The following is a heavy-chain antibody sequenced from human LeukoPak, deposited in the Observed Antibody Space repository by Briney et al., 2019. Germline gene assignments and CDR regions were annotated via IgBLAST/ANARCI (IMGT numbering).Heavy chain of an antibody. CDR1: GFTFSSYS. Sequence: PPGGSLRLSCAASGFTFSSYSMNWVRQAPGKGLEWVSYISSSSSTIYYADSVKGRFTISRDNAKNSLYLQMNSLRAEDTAVYYCARELAAAQTGGDWFDPWGQGTLVTVSS. CDR3: ARELAAAQTGGDWFDP. V-gene: IGHV3-48*04. D-gene: IGHD6-13*01. J-gene: IGHJ5*02. CDR2: ISSSSSTI.